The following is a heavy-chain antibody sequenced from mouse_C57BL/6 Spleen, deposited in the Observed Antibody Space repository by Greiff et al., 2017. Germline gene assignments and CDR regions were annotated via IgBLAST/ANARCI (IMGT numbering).Heavy chain of an antibody. J-gene: IGHJ3*01. D-gene: IGHD2-4*01. CDR2: IYPRSGNT. CDR1: GYTFTSYG. Sequence: QVQLQQSGAELARPGASVKLSCKASGYTFTSYGIRWVKQRTGQGLEWIGEIYPRSGNTYYNEKFKGKTTLAADKSSSTAYMERRRLASEDSAVYFCAGDDYEPSWFAYWGQGTLVTVSA. V-gene: IGHV1-81*01. CDR3: AGDDYEPSWFAY.